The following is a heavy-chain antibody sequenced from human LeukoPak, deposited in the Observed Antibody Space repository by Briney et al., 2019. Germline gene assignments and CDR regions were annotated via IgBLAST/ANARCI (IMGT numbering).Heavy chain of an antibody. Sequence: PSETLSLTCAVYGGSFSGYYWSWIRQPPGKGLEWIGEINHSGSTNYNPSLKSRVTISVDTSKNQFSLKLSSVTAADTAAYYCARGSGWTSFDYWGQGTLVTVSS. CDR2: INHSGST. CDR1: GGSFSGYY. D-gene: IGHD6-19*01. V-gene: IGHV4-34*01. CDR3: ARGSGWTSFDY. J-gene: IGHJ4*02.